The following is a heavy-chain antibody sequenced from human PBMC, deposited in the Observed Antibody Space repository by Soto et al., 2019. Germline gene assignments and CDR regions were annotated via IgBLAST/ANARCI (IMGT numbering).Heavy chain of an antibody. CDR3: ARDKDTSSWTGFDF. V-gene: IGHV3-23*01. D-gene: IGHD1-1*01. CDR1: GFTFATYA. CDR2: ISATGIST. J-gene: IGHJ4*01. Sequence: GGSLRLSCAASGFTFATYAMSWVRQAPGQGLEWVSAISATGISTYYADSVKGRVTISRDNSANTLSLEMSSLTAEDTAVYYCARDKDTSSWTGFDFWGHGTLVTVSS.